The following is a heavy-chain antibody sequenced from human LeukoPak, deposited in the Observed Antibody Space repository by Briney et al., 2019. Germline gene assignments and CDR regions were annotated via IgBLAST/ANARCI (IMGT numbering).Heavy chain of an antibody. CDR1: GITFGNHW. V-gene: IGHV3-74*01. CDR2: IISDGGGA. Sequence: GGSLRLSCAPSGITFGNHWMHWVRQGPGKGLVWISRIISDGGGAIYADSVKGRFTVSRDNAKNTLYLQMNSLRAEDTAVYYCARDVPHNWFDTWGQGNLVIVSS. J-gene: IGHJ5*02. CDR3: ARDVPHNWFDT.